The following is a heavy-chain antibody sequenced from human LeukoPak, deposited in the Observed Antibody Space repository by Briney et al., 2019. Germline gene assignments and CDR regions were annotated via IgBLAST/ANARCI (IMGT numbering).Heavy chain of an antibody. Sequence: SSVKVSCKASGYTFTSYGISWVRQAPGQGLEWMGCISAYNGNTNYAQKLQGRGTMTTDTSTSTDYMELRSLRSDDTGVYYCAREGGIAGDAFDIWGQGTMVTVSS. V-gene: IGHV1-18*01. CDR2: ISAYNGNT. CDR1: GYTFTSYG. J-gene: IGHJ3*02. D-gene: IGHD6-13*01. CDR3: AREGGIAGDAFDI.